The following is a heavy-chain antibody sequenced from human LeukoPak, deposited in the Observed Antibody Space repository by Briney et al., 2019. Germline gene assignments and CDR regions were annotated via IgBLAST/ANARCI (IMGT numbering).Heavy chain of an antibody. CDR1: GYTFTSYY. CDR3: ARAITMVREVIRYFDY. D-gene: IGHD3-10*01. J-gene: IGHJ4*02. CDR2: INPSGGST. Sequence: ASVKVSCKASGYTFTSYYMHWVRQAPGQGLEWMGIINPSGGSTSYAQKFQGRVTMTRDTSINTAYMELSRLRSDDTAVYYCARAITMVREVIRYFDYWGQGTLVTVSS. V-gene: IGHV1-46*01.